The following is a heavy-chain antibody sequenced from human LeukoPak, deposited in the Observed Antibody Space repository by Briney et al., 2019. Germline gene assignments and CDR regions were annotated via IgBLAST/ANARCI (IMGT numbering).Heavy chain of an antibody. CDR1: GYTFTGYY. V-gene: IGHV1-2*02. CDR2: INPNSGGT. J-gene: IGHJ3*02. D-gene: IGHD3-10*01. Sequence: WASVKVSCKASGYTFTGYYMHWVRQAPGQGLEWMGWINPNSGGTNYAQKLQGRVTMTTDTSTSTAYMELRSLRSDDTAVYYCARDSPSVINAFDIWGQGTMVTVSS. CDR3: ARDSPSVINAFDI.